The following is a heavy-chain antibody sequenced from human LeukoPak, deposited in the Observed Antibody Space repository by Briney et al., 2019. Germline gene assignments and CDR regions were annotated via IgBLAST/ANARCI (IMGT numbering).Heavy chain of an antibody. CDR2: IRHDGSTK. Sequence: GGSLRLSCAASGFTFSSYSMNWVRQAPGKGLEWVANIRHDGSTKYYVDSVKGRFTISRDNAMNSLYLQMDSLRVEDTAIYYCARSVPYGTTWYGRSDCWGQGTQVTVSS. CDR1: GFTFSSYS. CDR3: ARSVPYGTTWYGRSDC. J-gene: IGHJ4*02. D-gene: IGHD6-13*01. V-gene: IGHV3-7*03.